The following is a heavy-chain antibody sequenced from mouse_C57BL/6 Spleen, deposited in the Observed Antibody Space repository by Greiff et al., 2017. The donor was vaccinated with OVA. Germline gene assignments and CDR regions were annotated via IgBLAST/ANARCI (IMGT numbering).Heavy chain of an antibody. V-gene: IGHV5-4*01. CDR3: ARESYDGYYDY. J-gene: IGHJ2*01. CDR1: GFTFSSYA. Sequence: EVQVVEPGGGLVKPGGSLKLSCAASGFTFSSYAMSWVRQTPEKRLEWVATISDGGSYTYYPDNVKGRFPISRDNAKNNLYLQMSHLKSEDTAMYYCARESYDGYYDYWGQGTTLTVSS. D-gene: IGHD2-3*01. CDR2: ISDGGSYT.